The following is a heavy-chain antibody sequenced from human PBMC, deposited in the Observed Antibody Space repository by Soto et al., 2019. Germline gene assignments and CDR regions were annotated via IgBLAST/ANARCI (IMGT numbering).Heavy chain of an antibody. D-gene: IGHD3-10*01. CDR3: ASVKVREVMCLDY. V-gene: IGHV3-7*05. CDR1: GFTFSSYS. J-gene: IGHJ4*02. Sequence: LGGSLRLSCAASGFTFSSYSMSWVRQSPGQGLEWVANIKQDGSEKYYVDSVKGRFTISRDNATNSLYLQMNSLRAEDTAVYYYASVKVREVMCLDYWSQGTLGTVSS. CDR2: IKQDGSEK.